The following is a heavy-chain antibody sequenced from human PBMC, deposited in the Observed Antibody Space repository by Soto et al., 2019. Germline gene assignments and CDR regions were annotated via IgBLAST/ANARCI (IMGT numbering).Heavy chain of an antibody. J-gene: IGHJ4*02. V-gene: IGHV4-30-4*01. Sequence: SETLSLTCTVSGGSISSGDYYWSWIRQPPGKGLEWIGYIYYSGSTYYNPSLKSRVTISVDTSKNQFSLKLSSVTAADTAVYYCARVERKQLAGFDYWGQGTLVTVSS. CDR1: GGSISSGDYY. CDR2: IYYSGST. D-gene: IGHD6-13*01. CDR3: ARVERKQLAGFDY.